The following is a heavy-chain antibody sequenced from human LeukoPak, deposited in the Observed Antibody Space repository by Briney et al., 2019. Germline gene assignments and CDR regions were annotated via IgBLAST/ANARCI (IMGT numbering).Heavy chain of an antibody. V-gene: IGHV5-51*01. CDR3: ARQTAMGRSGDY. Sequence: GEALKFSCKASGYSFTSYWICWGRQMPGKGLEWMGINDPSDSETRDTPSFQGQVTISVDKSLTTADLQWNSLKASDTAMHHCARQTAMGRSGDYWGQGTLVTVSS. D-gene: IGHD5-18*01. J-gene: IGHJ4*02. CDR2: NDPSDSET. CDR1: GYSFTSYW.